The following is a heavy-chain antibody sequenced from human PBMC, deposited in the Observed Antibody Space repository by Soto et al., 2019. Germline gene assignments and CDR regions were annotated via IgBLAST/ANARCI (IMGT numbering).Heavy chain of an antibody. V-gene: IGHV3-48*02. D-gene: IGHD3-3*01. J-gene: IGHJ4*02. CDR2: ITDSSDTV. CDR3: ARDFGHGYYLDY. Sequence: LSFVASGFSFSNYNMNWVRQAPGKGLEWVSYITDSSDTVHYADSVRGRFTISRDNAESSLYLQMNSLRDEDTAVYFCARDFGHGYYLDYWGRGTLVTVSS. CDR1: GFSFSNYN.